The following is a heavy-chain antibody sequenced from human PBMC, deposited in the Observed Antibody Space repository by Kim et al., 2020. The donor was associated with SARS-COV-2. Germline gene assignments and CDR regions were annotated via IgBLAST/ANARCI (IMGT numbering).Heavy chain of an antibody. CDR2: GNGDT. Sequence: GNGDTKYSQKFQGRVTLTSETSASSAYMELSSLRSEDTAVYYCARSRSLDYWGQGTLVTVSS. J-gene: IGHJ4*02. V-gene: IGHV1-3*01. CDR3: ARSRSLDY. D-gene: IGHD1-26*01.